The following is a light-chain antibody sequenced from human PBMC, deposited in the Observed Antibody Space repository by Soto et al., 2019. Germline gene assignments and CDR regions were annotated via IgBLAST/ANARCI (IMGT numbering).Light chain of an antibody. Sequence: QSVLTQPPSVSGAPGQRVTISCTGSRSNIGAGYGVHWYQQLPGTAPKLLIYANSNRPSGVPDRFSGSKSGTSASLAITGLKAEDEADYYCQSYDSSLSGWVFGGGTKLTVL. CDR2: ANS. J-gene: IGLJ3*02. CDR1: RSNIGAGYG. V-gene: IGLV1-40*01. CDR3: QSYDSSLSGWV.